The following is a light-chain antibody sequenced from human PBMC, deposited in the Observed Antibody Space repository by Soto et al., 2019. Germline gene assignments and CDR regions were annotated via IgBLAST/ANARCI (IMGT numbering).Light chain of an antibody. CDR1: SSDVGTYNL. J-gene: IGLJ1*01. V-gene: IGLV2-23*02. CDR3: CSFARSNSFRV. CDR2: EVN. Sequence: QSVLTQPASVSGSPGQSITISCTGASSDVGTYNLVSWYQHHPGKAPKLMIYEVNKRPSGVSNRFSGSKSGNTASLTISGLQAEDEADYYCCSFARSNSFRVFGAGTKVTVL.